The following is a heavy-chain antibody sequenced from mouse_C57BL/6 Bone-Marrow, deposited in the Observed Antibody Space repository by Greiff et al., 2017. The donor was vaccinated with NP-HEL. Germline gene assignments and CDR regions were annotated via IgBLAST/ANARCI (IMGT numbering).Heavy chain of an antibody. V-gene: IGHV1-81*01. CDR2: IYPRSGNT. CDR3: ARNYGSSLAWFAY. D-gene: IGHD1-1*01. J-gene: IGHJ3*01. Sequence: VQLQQSGAELARPGASVKLSCQASGYTFTSYGISWVKQRTGQGLEWIGEIYPRSGNTYYNEKFKGKATLTADKSSSTAYMELRSLTSEDSAVYFCARNYGSSLAWFAYWGQGTLVTVSA. CDR1: GYTFTSYG.